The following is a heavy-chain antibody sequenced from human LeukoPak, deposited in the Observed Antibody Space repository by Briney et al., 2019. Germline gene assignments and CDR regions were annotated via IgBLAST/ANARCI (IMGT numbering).Heavy chain of an antibody. CDR2: ISTSGSNE. V-gene: IGHV3-48*03. Sequence: GGSLRLSCAGSGFTFSSYEMNWVRQAPGKGLEWVSYISTSGSNEYYADSVKGRFTISRDNAKNSLYLQMNSLRAEDTAVYYCARGKTSQNIVTRKTYNWFDPWGQGTLVTVSS. CDR1: GFTFSSYE. D-gene: IGHD2/OR15-2a*01. J-gene: IGHJ5*02. CDR3: ARGKTSQNIVTRKTYNWFDP.